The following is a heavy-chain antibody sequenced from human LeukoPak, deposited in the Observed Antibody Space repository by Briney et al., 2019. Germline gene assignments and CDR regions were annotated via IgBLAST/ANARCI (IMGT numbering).Heavy chain of an antibody. J-gene: IGHJ5*02. CDR2: ISAYNGNT. D-gene: IGHD6-6*01. V-gene: IGHV1-18*01. Sequence: ASVKVSCKASGYTFTSYGISWVRQAPGQGLEWMGWISAYNGNTNYAQKLQGRVTMTTDTSTRTAYMELRSLRSDDTAVYYCARDLRPIAAREGHNWFDRWGQGTLVTVS. CDR1: GYTFTSYG. CDR3: ARDLRPIAAREGHNWFDR.